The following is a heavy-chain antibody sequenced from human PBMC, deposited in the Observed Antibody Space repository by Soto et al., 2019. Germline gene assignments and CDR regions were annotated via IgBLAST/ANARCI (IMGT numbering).Heavy chain of an antibody. CDR1: GYSISSSNW. V-gene: IGHV4-28*01. Sequence: TSETLSLTCAVSGYSISSSNWWGWIRQPPGKGLEWIGYIYYSGTTYYNPSLKSRVTMSVDTSKNQFSLKPTSVTAVDTAVYYCARREIQGPIDYWGQGTLVTVSS. J-gene: IGHJ4*02. CDR2: IYYSGTT. D-gene: IGHD1-26*01. CDR3: ARREIQGPIDY.